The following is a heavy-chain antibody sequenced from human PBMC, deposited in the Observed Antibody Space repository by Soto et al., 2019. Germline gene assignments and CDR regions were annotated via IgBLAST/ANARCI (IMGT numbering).Heavy chain of an antibody. V-gene: IGHV4-59*08. J-gene: IGHJ4*02. CDR2: IYHSGST. D-gene: IGHD6-25*01. Sequence: QVQLQESGPGLVKPSETLSLTCTVSGGSISSSYWSWIRQPPGKGLEWTGYIYHSGSTNYNPSLKSRVTLSVDTPKNQFSLKLSSVTAADTAVYYCARLGSIAADDFDYWGQGTLVTVSS. CDR1: GGSISSSY. CDR3: ARLGSIAADDFDY.